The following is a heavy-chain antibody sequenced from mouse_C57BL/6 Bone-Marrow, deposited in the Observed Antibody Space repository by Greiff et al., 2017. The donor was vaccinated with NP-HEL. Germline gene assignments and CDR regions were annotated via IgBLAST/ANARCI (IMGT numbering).Heavy chain of an antibody. D-gene: IGHD1-1*01. CDR1: GYTFTSYW. Sequence: QVQLKQPGAELVKPGASVKLSYKASGYTFTSYWMHWVKQRPGQGLEWIGMIHPNSGSTNYNEKFKSKATLTVDKSSSTAYMQLSSLTSEDSAVYYCARSGGSSLFAYWGQGTLVTVSA. V-gene: IGHV1-64*01. CDR3: ARSGGSSLFAY. J-gene: IGHJ3*01. CDR2: IHPNSGST.